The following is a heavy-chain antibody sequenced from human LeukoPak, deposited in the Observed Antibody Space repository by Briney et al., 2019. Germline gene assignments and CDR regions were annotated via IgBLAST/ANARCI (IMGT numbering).Heavy chain of an antibody. V-gene: IGHV4-59*01. Sequence: SETLSLTCTASGGSISSYYWSWIRQPPGKGLEWIGYIYYSGSTNYNPSLKSRVTISVDTSKNQFSLKLSSVTAADTAVYYCARGGSSWYVGWFDPWGQGTLVTVSS. D-gene: IGHD6-13*01. J-gene: IGHJ5*02. CDR3: ARGGSSWYVGWFDP. CDR2: IYYSGST. CDR1: GGSISSYY.